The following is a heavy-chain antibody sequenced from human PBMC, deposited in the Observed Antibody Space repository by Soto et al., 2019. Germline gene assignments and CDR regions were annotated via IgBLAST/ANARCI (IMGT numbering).Heavy chain of an antibody. CDR1: GFSLSTSGVG. J-gene: IGHJ3*02. Sequence: QITLKESGPTLVKPTQTLTLTCTFSGFSLSTSGVGVGWIRQPPGTALEWLALIYWDDDKRYSTSLKSRLTITKDTSKNQVVLTMTNMDPVDTATYYCAHSGYNSGWYLGDDAFDIWGQGTMVTVSS. CDR3: AHSGYNSGWYLGDDAFDI. V-gene: IGHV2-5*02. D-gene: IGHD6-19*01. CDR2: IYWDDDK.